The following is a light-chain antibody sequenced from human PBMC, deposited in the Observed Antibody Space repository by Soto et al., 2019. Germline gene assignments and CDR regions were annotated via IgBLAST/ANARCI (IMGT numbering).Light chain of an antibody. CDR3: QQYGSSPPT. CDR2: GAS. Sequence: EIVLTQSPATLSVSPGEGVSLSCRASQSVDINLAWYQQKPGQAPRLLIYGASSRATGIPDRFSGSGSGTDFTLTISRLEPEDFAVYYCQQYGSSPPTLGQGTKVDI. CDR1: QSVDIN. V-gene: IGKV3-20*01. J-gene: IGKJ1*01.